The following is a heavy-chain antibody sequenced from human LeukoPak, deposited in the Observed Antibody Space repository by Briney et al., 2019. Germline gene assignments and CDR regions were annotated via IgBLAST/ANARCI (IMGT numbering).Heavy chain of an antibody. CDR3: ARAAFQSKRDNWFDP. D-gene: IGHD3-16*01. CDR2: INPSGGST. V-gene: IGHV1-46*01. Sequence: ASVKVSCKASGYTFTSYYMHWVRQAPGQGLEWMGIINPSGGSTSYAQKFQGRVTMTRDTSTSTVYMELSSLRSEDTAVYYCARAAFQSKRDNWFDPWGQGTLVTVSS. J-gene: IGHJ5*02. CDR1: GYTFTSYY.